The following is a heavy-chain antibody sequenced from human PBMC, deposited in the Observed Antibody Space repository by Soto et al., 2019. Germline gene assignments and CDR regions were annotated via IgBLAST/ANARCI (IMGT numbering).Heavy chain of an antibody. CDR1: RGTFSSYA. V-gene: IGHV1-69*13. CDR2: IIAMLGTA. J-gene: IGHJ3*02. D-gene: IGHD3-22*01. Sequence: SVKVSCKASRGTFSSYAISWVRQAPGQGLEWMGRIIAMLGTANNTQKFQGRVSITPDESTSTAYMYLSSLRAAGTGVYYSARDEYYYDSSGYYNSFGAFDNWGQGTMVTVSS. CDR3: ARDEYYYDSSGYYNSFGAFDN.